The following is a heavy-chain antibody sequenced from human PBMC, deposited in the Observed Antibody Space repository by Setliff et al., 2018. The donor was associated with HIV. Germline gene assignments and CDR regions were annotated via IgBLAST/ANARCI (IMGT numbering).Heavy chain of an antibody. V-gene: IGHV4-59*12. CDR1: GGSIVRYY. J-gene: IGHJ4*02. Sequence: SETLSLTCTVSGGSIVRYYWTWIRQPPGKGLEWTGYIYYSGSTNYNPSLKSRVIISVDTSKMQFSLKLSSVSAADTAVYYCARGHPIVPTGLVSFYFDHWGQGTLVTVSS. CDR2: IYYSGST. D-gene: IGHD2-2*01. CDR3: ARGHPIVPTGLVSFYFDH.